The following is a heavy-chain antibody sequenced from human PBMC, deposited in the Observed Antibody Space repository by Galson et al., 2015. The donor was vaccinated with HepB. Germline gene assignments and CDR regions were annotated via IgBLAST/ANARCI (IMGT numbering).Heavy chain of an antibody. CDR1: GFTFSSYA. D-gene: IGHD3-10*01. CDR3: AKDGVVLWFGELFTLFDY. CDR2: ISGSGGST. Sequence: SLRLSCAASGFTFSSYAMSWVRQAPGKGLEWVSAISGSGGSTYYADSVKGRFTISRDNSKNTLYLQMNSLRAEDTAVYYCAKDGVVLWFGELFTLFDYWGQGTLVTVSS. V-gene: IGHV3-23*01. J-gene: IGHJ4*02.